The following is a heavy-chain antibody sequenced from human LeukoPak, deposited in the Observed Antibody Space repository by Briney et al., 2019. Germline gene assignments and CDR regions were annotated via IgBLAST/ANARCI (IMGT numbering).Heavy chain of an antibody. J-gene: IGHJ4*02. CDR1: GFTVSNNY. CDR3: AAKRGYSYGSDY. V-gene: IGHV3-53*01. Sequence: PGGSLSLSCAASGFTVSNNYMSWVRQAPGKGLEWVTLIYSGGNTNYADSVKGRFSISRDNSKNTLYLQMNSLRAEDTAVYYCAAKRGYSYGSDYWGQGTLVTVSS. D-gene: IGHD5-18*01. CDR2: IYSGGNT.